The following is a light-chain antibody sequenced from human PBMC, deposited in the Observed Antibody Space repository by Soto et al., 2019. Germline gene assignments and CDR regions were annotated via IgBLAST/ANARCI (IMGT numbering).Light chain of an antibody. J-gene: IGKJ1*01. V-gene: IGKV1-5*01. Sequence: DIQIPQSPSTLSPSVGVTVTVTRRAIQSVSGWLAWFQQRPGKAPKLLIFGASTLQNGVPARFSGGGFGTEFTLTITSLQPEDFATYYCHQVYTYPWTFGQGTKVDIK. CDR2: GAS. CDR3: HQVYTYPWT. CDR1: QSVSGW.